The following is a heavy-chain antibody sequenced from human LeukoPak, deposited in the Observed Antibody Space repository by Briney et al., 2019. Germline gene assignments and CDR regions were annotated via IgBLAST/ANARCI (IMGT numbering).Heavy chain of an antibody. CDR1: GGSFSGYY. J-gene: IGHJ4*02. CDR2: INHSGST. V-gene: IGHV4-34*01. D-gene: IGHD2-2*01. CDR3: ARGSKYCSSTSCYAKTRVLGRYYFDY. Sequence: SETLSLTCAVYGGSFSGYYWSWIRQPPGKGLEWIGEINHSGSTNYNPSLKSRVTISVDTSKNQFSLKLSSVTAADTAVYYCARGSKYCSSTSCYAKTRVLGRYYFDYWGQGTLVTVSS.